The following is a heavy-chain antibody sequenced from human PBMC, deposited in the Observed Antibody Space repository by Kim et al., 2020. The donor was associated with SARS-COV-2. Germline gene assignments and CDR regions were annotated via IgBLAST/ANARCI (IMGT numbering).Heavy chain of an antibody. V-gene: IGHV3-23*01. CDR2: ISASGGST. J-gene: IGHJ5*02. CDR3: AKDPYRSGGHWFDP. CDR1: GFTFSSYA. D-gene: IGHD6-19*01. Sequence: GGSLRLSCAASGFTFSSYAMTWVRQAPGKGLEWVSFISASGGSTHYADSVEGRFTISRDNSKNTLYLQMNSLRAEDTAIYYCAKDPYRSGGHWFDPWGQGTLVTVSS.